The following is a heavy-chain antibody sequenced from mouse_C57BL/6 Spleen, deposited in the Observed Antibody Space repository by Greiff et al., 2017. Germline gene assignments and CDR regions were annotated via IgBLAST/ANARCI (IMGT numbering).Heavy chain of an antibody. J-gene: IGHJ3*01. CDR3: ARGYYSNYEGFAY. D-gene: IGHD2-5*01. CDR2: IDPSDSYT. V-gene: IGHV1-50*01. CDR1: GYTFTSYW. Sequence: QVQLQQPGAELVKPGASVKLSCKASGYTFTSYWMQWVKQRPGQGLEWIGEIDPSDSYTNSNQKFKGKATLAVDTSSSTAYMQLSSLTSEDSAVYYCARGYYSNYEGFAYWGQGTLVTVSA.